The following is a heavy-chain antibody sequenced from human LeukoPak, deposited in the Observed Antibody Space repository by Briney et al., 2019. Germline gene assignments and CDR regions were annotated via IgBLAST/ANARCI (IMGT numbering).Heavy chain of an antibody. CDR1: GFTFSSYG. J-gene: IGHJ4*02. D-gene: IGHD2-2*01. Sequence: GGSLRLSCAASGFTFSSYGMHWVRQAPGKGLEWVAFIRYDGSNKYYADSVKGRFTISRDNSKNTLYLQMNSLRAEDTAVYYCAKDRMERGYCSSTSCYLQDWGQGTLVTVSS. CDR3: AKDRMERGYCSSTSCYLQD. CDR2: IRYDGSNK. V-gene: IGHV3-30*02.